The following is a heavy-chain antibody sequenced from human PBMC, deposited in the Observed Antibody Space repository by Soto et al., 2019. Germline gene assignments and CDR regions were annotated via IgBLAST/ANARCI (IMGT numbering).Heavy chain of an antibody. CDR3: ARDILSGGAYPDS. D-gene: IGHD3-10*01. CDR1: VFTFITYT. J-gene: IGHJ5*01. Sequence: GWSLRLSCASSVFTFITYTMNWVRQAPGKGLEWISSISSGSSYIYYAGSVKGRFTISRDNAKNSLFLQMNSLRADDTAVYCCARDILSGGAYPDSWGQGTKVTVSS. CDR2: ISSGSSYI. V-gene: IGHV3-21*01.